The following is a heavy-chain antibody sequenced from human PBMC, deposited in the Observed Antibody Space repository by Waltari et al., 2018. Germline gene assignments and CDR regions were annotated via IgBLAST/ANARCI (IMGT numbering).Heavy chain of an antibody. Sequence: QLHLQLSGPGLVKPSETLSLTCAVSGTSVTTTHYFWGWVRQPPGKGLEWIGRIYFTGSTTYNPSLKGRVTISIDTSTNQFSLNLGSVTAADTAVYYCARGIWQQLAHFDSWGQGTLVTVSS. CDR3: ARGIWQQLAHFDS. J-gene: IGHJ4*02. CDR2: IYFTGST. D-gene: IGHD6-13*01. CDR1: GTSVTTTHYF. V-gene: IGHV4-39*01.